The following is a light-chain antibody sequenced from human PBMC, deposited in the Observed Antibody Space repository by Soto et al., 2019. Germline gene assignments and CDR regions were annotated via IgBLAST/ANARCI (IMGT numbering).Light chain of an antibody. Sequence: QSALTQPASVSGSPGQSIAISCTGSSSDIGAYNYVSWYQHHPGKAPKLIIYDVTSRPSGVSSRFSGAKSGNAASLIISGLQPEAEADYFCASYTDYNPLVIFGVGTKVTVL. V-gene: IGLV2-14*01. CDR1: SSDIGAYNY. CDR2: DVT. J-gene: IGLJ2*01. CDR3: ASYTDYNPLVI.